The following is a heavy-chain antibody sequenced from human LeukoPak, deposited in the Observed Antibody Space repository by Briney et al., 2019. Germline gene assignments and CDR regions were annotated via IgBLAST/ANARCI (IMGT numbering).Heavy chain of an antibody. D-gene: IGHD2-2*02. Sequence: GGSLRLSCAASGFTFSGSAMHWVRQASGKGLEWVGRIRSKANSYTTAYAASVKGRFTISRDDSKNTAYLQMNSLKTEDTAVYYCTREYCSSTSCYNYWGQGTLVTVSS. CDR2: IRSKANSYTT. CDR3: TREYCSSTSCYNY. CDR1: GFTFSGSA. J-gene: IGHJ4*02. V-gene: IGHV3-73*01.